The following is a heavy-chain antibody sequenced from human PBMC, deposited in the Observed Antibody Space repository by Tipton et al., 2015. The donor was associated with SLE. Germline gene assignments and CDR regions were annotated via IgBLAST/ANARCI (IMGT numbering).Heavy chain of an antibody. CDR1: GGSISSYY. V-gene: IGHV4-59*12. CDR3: ARKRNGMGI. J-gene: IGHJ3*02. Sequence: TLSLTCTVSGGSISSYYWSWIRQPPGKGLEWIGYIYYSGSTNYNPSLKSRVTISVDTSKSQFSLKLSSVTAADTAVYYCARKRNGMGIWGQGTMVTVSS. D-gene: IGHD5-24*01. CDR2: IYYSGST.